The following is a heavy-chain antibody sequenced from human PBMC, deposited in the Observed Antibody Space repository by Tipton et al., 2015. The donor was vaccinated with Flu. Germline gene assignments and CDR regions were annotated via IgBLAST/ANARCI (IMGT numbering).Heavy chain of an antibody. CDR2: IYSSGSI. Sequence: TLSLTCTVSGGSISSGSYYWSWIRQPAGKGLEWIGRIYSSGSINYNPSLESRVTMSVDTSKNQFSLNLSSVTASDTAFNYCARGYCSRTTCYANYFDYWGQGMLVTVSS. CDR3: ARGYCSRTTCYANYFDY. D-gene: IGHD2-2*01. J-gene: IGHJ4*02. CDR1: GGSISSGSYY. V-gene: IGHV4-61*02.